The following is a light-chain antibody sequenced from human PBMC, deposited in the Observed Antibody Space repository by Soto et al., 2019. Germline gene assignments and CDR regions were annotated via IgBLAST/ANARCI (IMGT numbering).Light chain of an antibody. Sequence: DIQLTQSPSSLSASVGDRVTIACQASHNIFNYLNWYQFKPGKAPKVLIFGGSNLETGVPSRFGGSGSGTAYSLTISSLQPEDVATYYCQHYDSLPLTFGGGTKVEIE. J-gene: IGKJ4*01. V-gene: IGKV1-33*01. CDR3: QHYDSLPLT. CDR2: GGS. CDR1: HNIFNY.